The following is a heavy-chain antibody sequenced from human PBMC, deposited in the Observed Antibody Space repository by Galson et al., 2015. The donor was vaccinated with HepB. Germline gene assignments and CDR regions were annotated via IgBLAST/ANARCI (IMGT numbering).Heavy chain of an antibody. V-gene: IGHV3-21*06. CDR2: ISSSGSHI. CDR1: GFTFSSHS. Sequence: SLRLSCAASGFTFSSHSMNWVRLAPGKGLEWVSSISSSGSHIFYADSVKGRFTISRDNAKNSLYLQMNGLRAEDTAVYYCAREGLYDRRVDYWGQGTLVTVSS. CDR3: AREGLYDRRVDY. D-gene: IGHD3-22*01. J-gene: IGHJ4*02.